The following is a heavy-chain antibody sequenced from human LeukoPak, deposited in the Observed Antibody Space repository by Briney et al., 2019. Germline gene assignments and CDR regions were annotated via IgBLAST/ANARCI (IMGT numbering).Heavy chain of an antibody. D-gene: IGHD4-17*01. Sequence: GASVKVSCKASGFTFTSSAVQWVRQARGQRLEWIGWIVVGSGNTNYAQKFQERVTITRDMSTSTAYVELSSLRSEDTAVYYCAAGLTPTVTTPRVLDYYYGMDVWGQGTTVTVSS. CDR2: IVVGSGNT. J-gene: IGHJ6*02. CDR3: AAGLTPTVTTPRVLDYYYGMDV. V-gene: IGHV1-58*01. CDR1: GFTFTSSA.